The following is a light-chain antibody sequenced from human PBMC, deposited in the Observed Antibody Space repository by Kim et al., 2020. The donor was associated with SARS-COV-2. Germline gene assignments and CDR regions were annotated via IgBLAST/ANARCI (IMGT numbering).Light chain of an antibody. CDR1: ESLLYGDGKTY. CDR2: EVS. Sequence: EIVMTQSPVSLSVTLGQPASISCKSTESLLYGDGKTYFYWYLQKAGQPPQLLIYEVSNRFSGVPDRFSGSGSGTDFTLKISRVEAEDVGVYYCMQSLRAPLTFGGGTKVDIK. CDR3: MQSLRAPLT. V-gene: IGKV2D-29*01. J-gene: IGKJ4*01.